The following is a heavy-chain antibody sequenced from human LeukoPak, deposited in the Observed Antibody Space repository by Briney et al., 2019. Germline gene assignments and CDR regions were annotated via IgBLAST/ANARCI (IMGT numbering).Heavy chain of an antibody. D-gene: IGHD6-13*01. CDR1: GFTFTDYW. J-gene: IGHJ4*01. Sequence: GGSLRLSCEVSGFTFTDYWMNWVRQAPGKGPEWVASIRQDGSEKNYVDSVKGGFTISRDNTKNSLYLQINGLRAEDTAVYYCARDGTAAGLYFDLWGQGTLVTVSS. CDR3: ARDGTAAGLYFDL. CDR2: IRQDGSEK. V-gene: IGHV3-7*01.